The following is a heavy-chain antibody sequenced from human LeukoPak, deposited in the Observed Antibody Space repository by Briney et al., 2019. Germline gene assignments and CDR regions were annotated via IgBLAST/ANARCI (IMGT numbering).Heavy chain of an antibody. D-gene: IGHD2-21*02. CDR1: GFTFSSYA. V-gene: IGHV3-23*01. J-gene: IGHJ4*02. Sequence: GGSLRLSCAASGFTFSSYAMSWVRQAPGKGLEWVSAISGSGGSTYYADSVKGRFTISRDNSKNTLYLQMNSLRAEDTAVYYCARVAYCGGDCSPAYYFDYWGQGTLVTVSS. CDR3: ARVAYCGGDCSPAYYFDY. CDR2: ISGSGGST.